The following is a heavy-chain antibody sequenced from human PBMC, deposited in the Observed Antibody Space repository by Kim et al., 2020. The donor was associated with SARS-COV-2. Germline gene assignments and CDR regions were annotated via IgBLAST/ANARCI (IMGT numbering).Heavy chain of an antibody. J-gene: IGHJ6*02. V-gene: IGHV3-23*01. CDR1: GFTFSSYS. CDR2: ISGSGGST. Sequence: GGSLRLSCAASGFTFSSYSMSWVRQAPGKGLEWVSAISGSGGSTYYADSVKGRFTISRDNSKNTLYLQMNSLRAEDTAVYYCAKDPVDGDYLDDYYGMDVWGQGTTVTVSS. CDR3: AKDPVDGDYLDDYYGMDV. D-gene: IGHD4-17*01.